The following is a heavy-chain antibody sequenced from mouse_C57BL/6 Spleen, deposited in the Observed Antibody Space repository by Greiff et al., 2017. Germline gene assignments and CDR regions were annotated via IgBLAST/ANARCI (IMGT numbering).Heavy chain of an antibody. J-gene: IGHJ3*01. V-gene: IGHV1-69*01. Sequence: VQLQQPGAELVMPGASVKLSCKASGYPFTSYWMHWVKQRPGQGLEWIGEIDPSDSSTNYNQKFKGKSTLTVDKSSSTAYMQLSSLTSEDSAVYYCARRTDYGSSYAWFAYWGQGTLVTVSA. CDR1: GYPFTSYW. D-gene: IGHD1-1*01. CDR2: IDPSDSST. CDR3: ARRTDYGSSYAWFAY.